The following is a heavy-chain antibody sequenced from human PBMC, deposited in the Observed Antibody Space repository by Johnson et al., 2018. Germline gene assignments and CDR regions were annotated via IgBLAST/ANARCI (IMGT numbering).Heavy chain of an antibody. D-gene: IGHD1-26*01. V-gene: IGHV3-20*04. CDR2: IYRAGGTR. CDR3: VRESGTYLQYGMDV. J-gene: IGHJ6*02. CDR1: GFIFDDYA. Sequence: VQLQESGGSVVRPGGSLRLSCAASGFIFDDYAMSWVRQAPGKGLEWVSGIYRAGGTRGYADSVKGRVTISRDNAKNSLYLQMNSLRAEDTALYYCVRESGTYLQYGMDVWGQGTTVTVSS.